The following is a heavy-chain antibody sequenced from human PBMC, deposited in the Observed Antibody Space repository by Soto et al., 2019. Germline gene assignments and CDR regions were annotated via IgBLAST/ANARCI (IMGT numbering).Heavy chain of an antibody. D-gene: IGHD3-3*01. J-gene: IGHJ4*02. V-gene: IGHV4-4*02. Sequence: ASETLSLTCAVSGGSISSSNWWSWVRQPPGKGLEWIGEIYHSGSTNYNPSLKSRVTISVDKSKNQFSLKLSSVTAADTAVYYCARVRGKYDFWSGYYFDYWGQGTLVTVSS. CDR3: ARVRGKYDFWSGYYFDY. CDR1: GGSISSSNW. CDR2: IYHSGST.